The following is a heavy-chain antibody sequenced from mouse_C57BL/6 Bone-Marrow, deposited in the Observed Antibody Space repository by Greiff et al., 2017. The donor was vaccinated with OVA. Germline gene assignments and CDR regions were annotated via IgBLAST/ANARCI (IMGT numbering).Heavy chain of an antibody. CDR2: IYPRSGNT. Sequence: QVQLQQSGAELARPGASVKMSCKASGYTFTSYGISWVKQRTGQGLEWIGEIYPRSGNTYYNEKFKGKATLTADKSSSTAYMQLRSLTSEDSAVYDCAGEGRGGYVEVWGTGTTVTVSS. CDR3: AGEGRGGYVEV. CDR1: GYTFTSYG. J-gene: IGHJ1*03. V-gene: IGHV1-81*01.